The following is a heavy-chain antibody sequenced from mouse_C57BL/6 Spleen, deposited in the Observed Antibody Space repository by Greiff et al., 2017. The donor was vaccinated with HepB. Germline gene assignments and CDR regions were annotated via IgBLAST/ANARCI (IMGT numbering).Heavy chain of an antibody. CDR2: IYPRSGNT. J-gene: IGHJ4*01. CDR1: GYTFTSYG. CDR3: ARGGSMDY. Sequence: QVQLQPSGAELARPGASVKLSCKASGYTFTSYGISWVKQRTGQGLEWIGEIYPRSGNTYYNEKFKGKATLTADKSSSTAYMELRSLTSADSAVYFCARGGSMDYWGQGTSVTVSS. V-gene: IGHV1-81*01.